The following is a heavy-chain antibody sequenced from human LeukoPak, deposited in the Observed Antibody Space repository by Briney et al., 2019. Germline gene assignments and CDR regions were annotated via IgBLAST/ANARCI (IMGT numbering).Heavy chain of an antibody. V-gene: IGHV3-23*01. J-gene: IGHJ4*02. Sequence: GGSLRLSCAASGFTFSSYAMSWVRQAPGKGLEWVSAISGSGGSTYYADSVKGRFTISRDNAKNSLYLQMNSLRAEDTAVYYCASEPSRYGDYPYWGQGTLVTVSS. CDR1: GFTFSSYA. CDR2: ISGSGGST. CDR3: ASEPSRYGDYPY. D-gene: IGHD4-17*01.